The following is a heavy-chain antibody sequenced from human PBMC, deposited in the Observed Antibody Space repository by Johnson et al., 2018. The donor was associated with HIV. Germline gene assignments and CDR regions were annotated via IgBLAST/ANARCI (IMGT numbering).Heavy chain of an antibody. CDR1: GFTFSSYA. CDR3: ARGWGRSSGTFDAFDI. Sequence: VQLVESGGGLVQPGRSLRLSCAASGFTFSSYAMSWVRQAPGKGLEWVSAISGSGGSTYYADSVKGRFTISRDNSKNTLYLQMNSLRAEDTAVYYCARGWGRSSGTFDAFDIWGQGTMVTVSS. V-gene: IGHV3-23*04. D-gene: IGHD6-19*01. J-gene: IGHJ3*02. CDR2: ISGSGGST.